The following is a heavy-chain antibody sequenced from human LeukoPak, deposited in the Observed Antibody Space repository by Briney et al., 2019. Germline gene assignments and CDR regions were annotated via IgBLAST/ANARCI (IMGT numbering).Heavy chain of an antibody. V-gene: IGHV1-2*02. D-gene: IGHD2-2*01. Sequence: RASVKVSCKASGYTFTANYMHWVRQAPGQGLEWMGWINPRSGGTNYGEKFRGRVTTTRDTSITTAYMELSSLRFDDTAVYYCARGSGTSWFDYWGQGTLVTVSS. CDR2: INPRSGGT. J-gene: IGHJ4*02. CDR1: GYTFTANY. CDR3: ARGSGTSWFDY.